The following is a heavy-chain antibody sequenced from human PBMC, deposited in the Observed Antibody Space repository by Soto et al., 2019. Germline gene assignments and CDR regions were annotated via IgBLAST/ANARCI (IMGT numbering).Heavy chain of an antibody. CDR2: IYHSGNT. CDR1: GGSISSSNW. Sequence: NPSETLSLTCAVSGGSISSSNWWSRVRQPPGKGLEWIGEIYHSGNTYYNMSLKSRVTISVDKSNNQFSTKLTSMTAAGSAVYYCPRGGYTSSHYFDYWGQGTLVTVSS. CDR3: PRGGYTSSHYFDY. D-gene: IGHD5-18*01. V-gene: IGHV4-4*02. J-gene: IGHJ4*02.